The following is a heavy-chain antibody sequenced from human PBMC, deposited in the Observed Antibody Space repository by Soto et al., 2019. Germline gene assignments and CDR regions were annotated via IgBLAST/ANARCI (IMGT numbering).Heavy chain of an antibody. CDR3: ARDLGVTMIRGVMNYYYGMDD. CDR1: GGSISSYY. V-gene: IGHV4-59*01. CDR2: IYYSGST. Sequence: SETLSLTCTVSGGSISSYYWSWIRQPPGKGLEWIGYIYYSGSTNYNPSPKSRVAISVDTSKNQFSLKLSSVTAADTAVYYCARDLGVTMIRGVMNYYYGMDDWGQGTTVT. D-gene: IGHD3-10*01. J-gene: IGHJ6*02.